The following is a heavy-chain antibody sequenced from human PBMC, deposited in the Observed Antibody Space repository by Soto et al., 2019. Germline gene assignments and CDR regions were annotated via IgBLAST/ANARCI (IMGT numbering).Heavy chain of an antibody. J-gene: IGHJ4*02. CDR1: GGCISTFY. CDR2: IYYNGNT. CDR3: ARDGSRYDFWSGPYYFDY. V-gene: IGHV4-59*01. Sequence: SETLSLTCTGFGGCISTFYWSWMRQPPEKGLEWIGYIYYNGNTNYSPSLKSRVTISVDTSKNQFSLNLNSVSAADTAVYYCARDGSRYDFWSGPYYFDYWGQGTLVTVSS. D-gene: IGHD3-3*01.